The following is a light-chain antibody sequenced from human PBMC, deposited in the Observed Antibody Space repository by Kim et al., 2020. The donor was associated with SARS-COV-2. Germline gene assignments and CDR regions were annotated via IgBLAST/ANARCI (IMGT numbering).Light chain of an antibody. CDR2: AVS. Sequence: SACVGDRVTITCRASQGISSYLAWYQQKPGKAPKLLIYAVSTLQTGVPSRFRGGGAGTDFTLTINSLQPEDFATYFCQHLKSYPYTFGQGTKLEI. CDR3: QHLKSYPYT. V-gene: IGKV1-9*01. J-gene: IGKJ2*01. CDR1: QGISSY.